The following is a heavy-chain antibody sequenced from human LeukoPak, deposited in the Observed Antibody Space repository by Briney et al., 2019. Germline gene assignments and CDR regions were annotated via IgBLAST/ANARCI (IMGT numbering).Heavy chain of an antibody. CDR1: GFTFSSYA. CDR2: MSGSGGST. CDR3: ARVRYGELDV. Sequence: GGSLRLSCAASGFTFSSYAMSWVRQAPGKGLEWVLSMSGSGGSTYYAGSVKGRFTISRDDSKNTLYLQMNSLRAEDTAVYYCARVRYGELDVWGQGTTVTVSS. D-gene: IGHD4-17*01. V-gene: IGHV3-23*01. J-gene: IGHJ6*02.